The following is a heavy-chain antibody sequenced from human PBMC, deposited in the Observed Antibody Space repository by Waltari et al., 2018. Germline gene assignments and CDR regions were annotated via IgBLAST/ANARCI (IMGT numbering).Heavy chain of an antibody. J-gene: IGHJ5*02. Sequence: EVQLVESGGGLVKPGGSLRLSCAASGFTFSSYSMNWVRQAPGKGLEWVSSISSSSSYIYYADSVKGRFTISRDNAKNSLYLQMNSLRAEDTAVYYCARGVICSGGSCYARWFDPWGQGTLVTVSS. CDR2: ISSSSSYI. CDR3: ARGVICSGGSCYARWFDP. V-gene: IGHV3-21*01. CDR1: GFTFSSYS. D-gene: IGHD2-15*01.